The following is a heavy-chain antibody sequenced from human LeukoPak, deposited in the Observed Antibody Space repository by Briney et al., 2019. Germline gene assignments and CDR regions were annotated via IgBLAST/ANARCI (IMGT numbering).Heavy chain of an antibody. CDR1: GGTFSSYA. Sequence: GASVKVSCKASGGTFSSYAISWVRQAPGQGLEWMGGIIPIFGTANYAQKFQGRVTITRNTSISTAYMELSSLRSEDTAVYYCARGLAGFDYWGQGTLVTVSS. V-gene: IGHV1-69*05. CDR3: ARGLAGFDY. J-gene: IGHJ4*02. CDR2: IIPIFGTA.